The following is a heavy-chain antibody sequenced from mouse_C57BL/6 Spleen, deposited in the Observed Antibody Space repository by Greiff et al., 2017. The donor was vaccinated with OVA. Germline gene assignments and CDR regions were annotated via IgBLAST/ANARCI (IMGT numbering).Heavy chain of an antibody. CDR3: AGGAYDYDDYYYAMDY. D-gene: IGHD2-4*01. J-gene: IGHJ4*01. V-gene: IGHV1-26*01. CDR2: INPNNGGT. Sequence: EVQLQQSGPELVKPGASVKISCKASGYTFTDYYMNWVKQSHGKSLEWIGDINPNNGGTSYNQKFKGKATLTVAKSSSTAYMELRSLTSEDSAVYYCAGGAYDYDDYYYAMDYWGQGTSVTVSS. CDR1: GYTFTDYY.